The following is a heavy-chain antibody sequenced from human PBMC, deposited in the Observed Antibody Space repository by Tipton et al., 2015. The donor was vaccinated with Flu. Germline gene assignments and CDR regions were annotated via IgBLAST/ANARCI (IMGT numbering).Heavy chain of an antibody. D-gene: IGHD2-2*02. CDR3: ARPHTPYFYGMDV. CDR2: IYYTGTT. V-gene: IGHV4-39*07. J-gene: IGHJ6*02. CDR1: GGSINSDSYY. Sequence: TLSLTCTVSGGSINSDSYYWGWIRQTPGKGLQWIGSIYYTGTTSYNPSLQGRATISADRSKNQFSLEMSSLTAADTAVYYCARPHTPYFYGMDVWGQGTTVTVSS.